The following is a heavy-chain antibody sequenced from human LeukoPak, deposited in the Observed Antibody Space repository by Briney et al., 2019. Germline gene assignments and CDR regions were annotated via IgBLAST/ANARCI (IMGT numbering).Heavy chain of an antibody. CDR2: IIPIFGTA. CDR1: GGTFSSYA. J-gene: IGHJ3*02. V-gene: IGHV1-69*13. Sequence: ASVKVSSKASGGTFSSYAISWVRQAPGQGLEWMGGIIPIFGTANYAQKFQGRVTITADESTSTAYMELSSLRSEDTAVYYCARGGDPGGIRNAFDIWGQGTMVTVSS. CDR3: ARGGDPGGIRNAFDI. D-gene: IGHD3-10*01.